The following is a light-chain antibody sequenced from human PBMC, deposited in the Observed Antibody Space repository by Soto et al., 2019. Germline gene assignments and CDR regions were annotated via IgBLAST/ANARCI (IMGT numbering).Light chain of an antibody. Sequence: EIVMTQSPATLSVSPGERATLSCRASQSVSSNLAWYQQKPGQAPRLLIYGASTRATGIPARFSGSGSGTEFTLTISSLQSEDFGVYYCQQYNHWPQLTFGGGTTVEIK. J-gene: IGKJ4*01. V-gene: IGKV3-15*01. CDR1: QSVSSN. CDR2: GAS. CDR3: QQYNHWPQLT.